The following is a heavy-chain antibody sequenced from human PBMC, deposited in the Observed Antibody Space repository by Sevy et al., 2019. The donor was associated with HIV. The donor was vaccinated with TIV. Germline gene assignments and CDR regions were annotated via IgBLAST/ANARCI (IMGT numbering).Heavy chain of an antibody. CDR2: ITFLSNYI. J-gene: IGHJ4*02. Sequence: GGSLRLSCAASGFTFNTYTMNWVRQAPGKGLEWVSSITFLSNYIYYADSVKGRFTISGDNAKNSVYLQMDSLRVEDTAVYYCAKGGSNWPYFDYWGQGTLVTVSS. CDR3: AKGGSNWPYFDY. V-gene: IGHV3-21*01. D-gene: IGHD6-13*01. CDR1: GFTFNTYT.